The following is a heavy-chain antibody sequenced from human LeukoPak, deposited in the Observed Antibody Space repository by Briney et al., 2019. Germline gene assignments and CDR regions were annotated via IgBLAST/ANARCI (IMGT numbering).Heavy chain of an antibody. CDR1: GFTFSDAW. V-gene: IGHV3-15*05. CDR2: IRSKTHGGTT. CDR3: ATRGPPDFSGYGR. D-gene: IGHD5-12*01. J-gene: IGHJ4*02. Sequence: VGSLRLSCAASGFTFSDAWMTWVRQAPGQGLEWVGRIRSKTHGGTTDYAAPVKARFTISRDDSKNTLYMQMNSLKSEDTAVYYCATRGPPDFSGYGRWGQGTLVTVSS.